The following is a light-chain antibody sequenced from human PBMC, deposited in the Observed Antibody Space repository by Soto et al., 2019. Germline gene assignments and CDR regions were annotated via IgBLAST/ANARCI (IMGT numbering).Light chain of an antibody. CDR2: GAT. V-gene: IGKV3-15*01. J-gene: IGKJ1*01. CDR3: QQDHNWPRT. Sequence: TQSPANLPMSPGESVTLSYMASQSVSILLAWYQQKPGQALMLLIHGATTRATGIPATFSGSGSGSEFTLTISSLQSEHFAVYSCQQDHNWPRTYSQGSKVDI. CDR1: QSVSIL.